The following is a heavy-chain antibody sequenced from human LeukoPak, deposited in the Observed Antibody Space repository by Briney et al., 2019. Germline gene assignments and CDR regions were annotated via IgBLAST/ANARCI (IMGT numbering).Heavy chain of an antibody. CDR3: AGEDRNLGS. J-gene: IGHJ4*02. Sequence: SETLSLTCAVYRGSFSGYYWSWIRQPPGKGLEWIGQINHSGSTNYNPSLGSRVTISADTSNNQFFLKLNSVTAADTAVYYCAGEDRNLGSWGQGTPVTVSS. CDR2: INHSGST. D-gene: IGHD2-15*01. CDR1: RGSFSGYY. V-gene: IGHV4-34*01.